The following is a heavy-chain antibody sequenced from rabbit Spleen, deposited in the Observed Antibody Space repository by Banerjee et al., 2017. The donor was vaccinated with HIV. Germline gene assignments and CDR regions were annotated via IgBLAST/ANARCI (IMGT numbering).Heavy chain of an antibody. D-gene: IGHD1-1*01. J-gene: IGHJ6*01. CDR1: GVSFSSSSY. CDR3: ARDLPDIIGWNFGF. CDR2: IDTGSSGFT. Sequence: QSLEESGGDLVKPGASLTLTCTASGVSFSSSSYMCWVRQAPGKGLEWIACIDTGSSGFTYFATWARGRFTCSKTSSTTVTLQMTSLTAADTATYFCARDLPDIIGWNFGFWGPGTLVTVS. V-gene: IGHV1S40*01.